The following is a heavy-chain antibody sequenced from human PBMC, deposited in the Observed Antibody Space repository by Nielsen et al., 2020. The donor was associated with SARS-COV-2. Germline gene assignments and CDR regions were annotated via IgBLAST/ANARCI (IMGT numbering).Heavy chain of an antibody. CDR3: ARDTYSSSWYGWSSYYYYGMDV. CDR2: ISSSSSYI. D-gene: IGHD6-13*01. J-gene: IGHJ6*02. Sequence: GESLKISCAASGFTFSSCSMNWVRQAPGKGLEWVSSISSSSSYIYYADSVKGRFTISRDNAKNSLYLQMNSLRAEDTAVYYCARDTYSSSWYGWSSYYYYGMDVWGQGTTVTVSS. V-gene: IGHV3-21*01. CDR1: GFTFSSCS.